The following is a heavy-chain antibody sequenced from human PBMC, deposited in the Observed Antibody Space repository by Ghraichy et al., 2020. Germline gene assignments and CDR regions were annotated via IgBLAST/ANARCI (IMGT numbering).Heavy chain of an antibody. CDR1: GFTFSLYS. V-gene: IGHV3-48*02. D-gene: IGHD2-2*01. Sequence: GGSLRLSCAASGFTFSLYSMNWVRQAPGKGLEWVSYISSSSGTIYYADSVKGRFTISRDEAKNSLYLQMSSLTYEDTAVYYCARDGWVEYQLLWAYYYYYYMDVWGKGTTVTVSS. CDR3: ARDGWVEYQLLWAYYYYYYMDV. J-gene: IGHJ6*03. CDR2: ISSSSGTI.